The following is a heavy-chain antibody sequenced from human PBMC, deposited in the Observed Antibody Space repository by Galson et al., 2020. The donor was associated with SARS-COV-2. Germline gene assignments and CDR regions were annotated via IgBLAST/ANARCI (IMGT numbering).Heavy chain of an antibody. CDR1: GFLVTRSNYY. V-gene: IGHV4-39*01. Sequence: SETLSLTCSVSGFLVTRSNYYWGWIRQPPGKGLEWIGFVDYSGRTYDNPPLKKRVTMSVDTSRNQFSLNLNSVTAADTAIYYCATLNRDDFWSGYYVGGSAGYYGVDVWGQGTTVTVSS. CDR3: ATLNRDDFWSGYYVGGSAGYYGVDV. D-gene: IGHD3-3*01. CDR2: VDYSGRT. J-gene: IGHJ6*02.